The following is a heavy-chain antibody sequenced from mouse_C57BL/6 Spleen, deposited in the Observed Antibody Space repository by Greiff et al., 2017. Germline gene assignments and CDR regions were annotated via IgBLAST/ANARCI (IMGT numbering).Heavy chain of an antibody. CDR1: GYTFTDHT. CDR2: IYPRDGST. J-gene: IGHJ2*01. CDR3: ARPGSSYENFDY. Sequence: QVQLQQSDAELVKPGASVKISCKVSGYTFTDHTIHWMKQRPEQGLEWIGYIYPRDGSTKYNEKFKGKATLTADKSSRTAYMQLSSLTSEDYAVYFCARPGSSYENFDYWGQGTTLTVSS. D-gene: IGHD1-1*01. V-gene: IGHV1-78*01.